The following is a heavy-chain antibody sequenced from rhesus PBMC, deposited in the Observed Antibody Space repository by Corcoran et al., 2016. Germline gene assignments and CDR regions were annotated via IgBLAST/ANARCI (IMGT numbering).Heavy chain of an antibody. CDR1: GCPLRRNY. D-gene: IGHD4-35*01. CDR3: ARFFYGNLIGKIFDY. CDR2: IYGGSGRT. J-gene: IGHJ4*01. V-gene: IGHV4-147*01. Sequence: QVQLQESGPGLVKPSETLSPTCAVSGCPLRRNYWSWHHQSPMKRTEGIGYIYGGSGRTSYNPSLKSRVTISTDTSKNQFSLKLSSVTAADTAVYYCARFFYGNLIGKIFDYWGQGVLVTVSS.